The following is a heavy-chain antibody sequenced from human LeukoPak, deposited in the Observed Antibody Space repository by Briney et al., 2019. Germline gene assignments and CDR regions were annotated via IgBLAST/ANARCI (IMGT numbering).Heavy chain of an antibody. CDR3: ASRKRRSSSWYMGSDAFDI. V-gene: IGHV4-59*01. J-gene: IGHJ3*02. D-gene: IGHD6-13*01. CDR1: GGSISSYY. Sequence: YPSETLSLTCTVSGGSISSYYWSWIRQPPGKGLEWIGYIYYSGSTNYNPSLKSRVTISVDTSKNQFSLKLSSVTAADTAVYYCASRKRRSSSWYMGSDAFDIWGQGTMVTVSS. CDR2: IYYSGST.